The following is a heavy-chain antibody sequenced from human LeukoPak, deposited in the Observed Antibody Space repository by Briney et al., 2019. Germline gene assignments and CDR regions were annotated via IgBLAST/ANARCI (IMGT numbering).Heavy chain of an antibody. CDR2: MHHSGST. CDR1: LYAMNSGYY. J-gene: IGHJ4*02. D-gene: IGHD2-21*02. CDR3: ARGGVRVTSYRSDY. Sequence: SETLSLNCTVSLYAMNSGYYWGWLRQSPGKGLEWIGSMHHSGSTDYHPSLRRRVTITGDTSKNHFSLKLTSLTVADTAIYYCARGGVRVTSYRSDYWGQGVLVTVSS. V-gene: IGHV4-38-2*02.